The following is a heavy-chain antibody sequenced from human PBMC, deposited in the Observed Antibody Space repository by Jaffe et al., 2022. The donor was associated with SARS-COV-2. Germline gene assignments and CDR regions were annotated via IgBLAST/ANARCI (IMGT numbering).Heavy chain of an antibody. D-gene: IGHD2-15*01. V-gene: IGHV1-69*08. Sequence: QVQLVQSGAEVKKPGSSVKVSCKASGGTFSSYTISWVRQAPGQGLEWMGRIIPILGIANYAQKFQGRVTITADKSTSTAYMELSSLRSEDTAVYYCARDPCSGGSCNDEVDWFDPWGQGTLVTVSS. CDR3: ARDPCSGGSCNDEVDWFDP. CDR2: IIPILGIA. CDR1: GGTFSSYT. J-gene: IGHJ5*02.